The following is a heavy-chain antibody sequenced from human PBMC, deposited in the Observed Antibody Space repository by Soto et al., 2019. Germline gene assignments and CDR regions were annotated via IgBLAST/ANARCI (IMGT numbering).Heavy chain of an antibody. V-gene: IGHV4-59*08. CDR1: GDSSSSDY. Sequence: SETLYLTCSVSGDSSSSDYWSWFRQPPGKGLEWIGYIYYSGGTYYNPSLKSRVTISMDRSKRQVSLKLTSVSAADTAVEHCAGHSKTAMVFESWGQGTLVTVS. CDR2: IYYSGGT. D-gene: IGHD5-18*01. J-gene: IGHJ4*02. CDR3: AGHSKTAMVFES.